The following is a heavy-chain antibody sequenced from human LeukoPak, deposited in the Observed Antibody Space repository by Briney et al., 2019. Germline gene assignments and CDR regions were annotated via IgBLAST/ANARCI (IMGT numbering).Heavy chain of an antibody. CDR3: ARGSGYSYGYSY. Sequence: PSETLSLTCTVSGGSISSNSYYWGWIRQSPGKGLEWIGSIYYSGSTYYNPSLKSRVTISVDTSRNQFSLKLSSVTAADTAVYYCARGSGYSYGYSYWGQGTLVTVSS. D-gene: IGHD5-18*01. CDR2: IYYSGST. J-gene: IGHJ4*02. CDR1: GGSISSNSYY. V-gene: IGHV4-39*07.